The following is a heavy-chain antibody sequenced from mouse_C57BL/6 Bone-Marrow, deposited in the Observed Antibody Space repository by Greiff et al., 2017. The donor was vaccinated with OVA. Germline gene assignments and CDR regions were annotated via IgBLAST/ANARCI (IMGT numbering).Heavy chain of an antibody. D-gene: IGHD2-4*01. V-gene: IGHV3-6*01. CDR2: ISYDGSN. CDR1: GYSITSGYY. Sequence: ESGPGLVKPSQSLSLTCSVTGYSITSGYYWNWIRQFPGNKLEWMGYISYDGSNNYNPSLKNRISITRDTSKNQFFLKLNSVTTEDTATYYSARGGDYRVFDYWGQGTTLTVSS. J-gene: IGHJ2*01. CDR3: ARGGDYRVFDY.